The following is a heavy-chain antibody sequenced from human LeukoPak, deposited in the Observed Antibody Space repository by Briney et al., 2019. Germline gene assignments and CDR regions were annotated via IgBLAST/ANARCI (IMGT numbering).Heavy chain of an antibody. Sequence: GGSLRLSCAASGFTFDDYAMHWVRQAPVKALEWVSGISWNSGSIGYADSVKGRFTISRDNAKNSLYLQMNSLRAEDTALYYCAKDMNIAVAGTSARGLDYWGQGTLVTVSS. D-gene: IGHD6-19*01. CDR2: ISWNSGSI. CDR1: GFTFDDYA. CDR3: AKDMNIAVAGTSARGLDY. V-gene: IGHV3-9*01. J-gene: IGHJ4*02.